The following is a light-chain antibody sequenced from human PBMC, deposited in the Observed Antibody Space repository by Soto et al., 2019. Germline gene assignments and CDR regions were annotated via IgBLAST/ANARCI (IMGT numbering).Light chain of an antibody. CDR3: EQTYSTPVT. V-gene: IGKV1-39*01. CDR1: QNIYNY. J-gene: IGKJ5*01. CDR2: AAS. Sequence: DIQMTQSPSSLPASVGDRVTVTCRTSQNIYNYLNWYQQKPGKAPKLLIYAASSVQSGVPLRFSGTGSGTDFTLTISSLQPEDFATYYCEQTYSTPVTFGQGTRLDVK.